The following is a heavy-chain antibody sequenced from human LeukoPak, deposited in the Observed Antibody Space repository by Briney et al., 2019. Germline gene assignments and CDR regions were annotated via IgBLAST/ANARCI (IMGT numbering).Heavy chain of an antibody. J-gene: IGHJ4*02. CDR1: GGSINSNTDY. D-gene: IGHD3-10*01. CDR3: ARQPGMVRGLVTFLFDL. CDR2: IHYGGST. Sequence: SETLSLTCTVSGGSINSNTDYWGWIRQPPGKGPEWIGSIHYGGSTYYNPSLKSRVAISVDRSKNQLSLKVQFVTAADTAVYYCARQPGMVRGLVTFLFDLWGQGTLVTVSS. V-gene: IGHV4-39*07.